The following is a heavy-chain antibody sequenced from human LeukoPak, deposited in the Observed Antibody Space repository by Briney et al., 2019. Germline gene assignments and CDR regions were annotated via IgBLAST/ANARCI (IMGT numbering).Heavy chain of an antibody. CDR1: GFTFSSYA. CDR2: ISGSGGST. D-gene: IGHD4-17*01. J-gene: IGHJ3*02. Sequence: GGSLRLSCAASGFTFSSYAMSWVRQAQGKGLQWVSTISGSGGSTFFADSVKGRFTISRDKSQSTLSLQMNSLRAEDTAVYYCVKGHTVTIYEVGAFDIWGQGTMVTVFS. V-gene: IGHV3-23*01. CDR3: VKGHTVTIYEVGAFDI.